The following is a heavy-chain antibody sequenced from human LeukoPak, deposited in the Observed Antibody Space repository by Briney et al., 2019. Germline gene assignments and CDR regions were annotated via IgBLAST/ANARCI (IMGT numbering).Heavy chain of an antibody. Sequence: SETLSLTCTVSGGSLSSYYWSWIRQPPGKGLEWIGYIYYSGSTNYNPSLKSRVTISVDTSKNQFSLKLSSVTAADTAVYYCARVVAAAGHYYYGMDVWGQGTTVTVSS. CDR3: ARVVAAAGHYYYGMDV. D-gene: IGHD6-13*01. J-gene: IGHJ6*02. V-gene: IGHV4-59*01. CDR2: IYYSGST. CDR1: GGSLSSYY.